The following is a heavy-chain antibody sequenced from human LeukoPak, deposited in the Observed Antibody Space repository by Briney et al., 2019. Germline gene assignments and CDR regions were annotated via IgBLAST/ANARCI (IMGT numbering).Heavy chain of an antibody. CDR2: IYSSGST. J-gene: IGHJ4*02. CDR1: GDSISSATHY. D-gene: IGHD7-27*01. Sequence: PSQTLSLTCAVSGDSISSATHYWSWIRQPAGKGLEWIGRIYSSGSTNYNPSLKSRVSISVDTSKNQLSLKLSSVTAADTAVYYCARFLNWVFDNWGQGTPVTVSS. V-gene: IGHV4-61*02. CDR3: ARFLNWVFDN.